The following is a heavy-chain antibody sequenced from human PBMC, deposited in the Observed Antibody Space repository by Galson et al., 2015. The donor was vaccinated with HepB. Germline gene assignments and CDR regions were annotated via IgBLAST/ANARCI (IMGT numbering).Heavy chain of an antibody. V-gene: IGHV1-24*01. CDR3: ATVGYSSGWHDDY. D-gene: IGHD6-19*01. CDR2: FDPEDGET. CDR1: GYTLTVLS. Sequence: SVKVSCKVSGYTLTVLSMHWVRQAPGKGLEWMGGFDPEDGETIYAQKFQGRVTMTEDTSTDTAYMELSSLRSEDTAVYYCATVGYSSGWHDDYWGQGTLVTVSS. J-gene: IGHJ4*02.